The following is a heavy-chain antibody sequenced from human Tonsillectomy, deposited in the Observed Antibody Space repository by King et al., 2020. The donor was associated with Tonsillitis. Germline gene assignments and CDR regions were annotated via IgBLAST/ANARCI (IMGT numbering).Heavy chain of an antibody. D-gene: IGHD4-17*01. CDR1: GFTFSRYW. CDR2: IKEDGSDK. V-gene: IGHV3-7*01. CDR3: VTTPYGAFDY. J-gene: IGHJ4*02. Sequence: VQLVESGGGLVQPGASLRLSCAASGFTFSRYWMSWVRQAAGKGLEWVANIKEDGSDKYYVDSVKGRFTISRDNAKNSLYLQMNSLRAEDTAVYYCVTTPYGAFDYWGQGTLVTVSS.